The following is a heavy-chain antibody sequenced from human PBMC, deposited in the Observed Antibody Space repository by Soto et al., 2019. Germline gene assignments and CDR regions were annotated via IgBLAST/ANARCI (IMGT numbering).Heavy chain of an antibody. CDR2: IKNKANSYTT. Sequence: EVQLVESGGGLVQPEGSLRLSCAASGFTFSDHYMDWVRQAPGKGLEWVGRIKNKANSYTTEYAAPVKGRFIISRNGSNISVFLQKSGEKSVGTVVYYCTRVRIGSSRSSAYWSQAILVTVSS. V-gene: IGHV3-72*01. D-gene: IGHD6-13*01. J-gene: IGHJ4*02. CDR1: GFTFSDHY. CDR3: TRVRIGSSRSSAY.